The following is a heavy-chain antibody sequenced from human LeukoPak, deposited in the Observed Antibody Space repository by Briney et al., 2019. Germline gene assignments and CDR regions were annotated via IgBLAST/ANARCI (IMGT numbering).Heavy chain of an antibody. V-gene: IGHV3-7*01. J-gene: IGHJ4*02. CDR2: IKEDGTKK. CDR1: GFTFNTFW. CDR3: ARRIAAAGTPY. Sequence: GGSLRLSCAASGFTFNTFWMSWVRQTPGKGLEWVANIKEDGTKKYYVDSVKGRFTISRDNAKNSLYLQMNSLRAEDTAVYYCARRIAAAGTPYWGQGTLVTVSS. D-gene: IGHD6-13*01.